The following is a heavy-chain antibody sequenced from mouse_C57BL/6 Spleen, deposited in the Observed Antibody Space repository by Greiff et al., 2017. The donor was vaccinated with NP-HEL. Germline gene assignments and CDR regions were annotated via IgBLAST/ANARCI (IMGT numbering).Heavy chain of an antibody. Sequence: VKLQESGAELMKPGASVKLSCPATGYTFTGYWIEWVKQRPGHGLEWIGEILPGSGSTNYNEKFKGKATVTADTSSNTAYMQLSSLTTEDSALYYCARSGYYDYDRVFAYWGQGTLVTVSA. J-gene: IGHJ3*01. V-gene: IGHV1-9*01. CDR2: ILPGSGST. D-gene: IGHD2-4*01. CDR3: ARSGYYDYDRVFAY. CDR1: GYTFTGYW.